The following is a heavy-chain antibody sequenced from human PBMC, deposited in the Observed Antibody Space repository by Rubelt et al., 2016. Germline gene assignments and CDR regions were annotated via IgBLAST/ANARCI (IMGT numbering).Heavy chain of an antibody. D-gene: IGHD2-8*01. CDR1: GFTFSSYT. CDR3: ASGGGARVLRVAQPYFGLDA. Sequence: EVQLVESGGGLGQPGGSLRLSCAASGFTFSSYTMAWVRQGPGKGLEWVSVIGPGGDITYYANSMKGRFTVSRDNSQNTLFLQMNGLRVEATADYYCASGGGARVLRVAQPYFGLDAWGQGTTVTVSS. V-gene: IGHV3-23*04. CDR2: IGPGGDIT. J-gene: IGHJ6*02.